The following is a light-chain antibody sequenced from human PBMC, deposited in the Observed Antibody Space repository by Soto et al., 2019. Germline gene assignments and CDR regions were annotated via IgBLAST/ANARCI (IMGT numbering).Light chain of an antibody. V-gene: IGKV3-20*01. CDR3: HQYGISPPT. Sequence: EVVLTQSPATLSVSPGERATLSCRASQSVSSTYLGWYQQQPGQPPRLLMSGTSNRATGTPDRFRGSGSGTDFTLTISSLEPEDFAVFYCHQYGISPPTFGPGTKVDIK. CDR1: QSVSSTY. J-gene: IGKJ1*01. CDR2: GTS.